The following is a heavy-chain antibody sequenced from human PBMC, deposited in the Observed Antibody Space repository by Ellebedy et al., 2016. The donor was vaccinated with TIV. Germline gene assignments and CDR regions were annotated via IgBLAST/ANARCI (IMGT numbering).Heavy chain of an antibody. Sequence: ASVKVSXXFSGYTFTGYYIHWVRQAPGQGLEWMGIINPSGGSITYAQKFQGRVAVTRDTSTSTVYMELNGLKSEDTAVYYCAIVTSSFWFDPWGQGTRVTVSS. D-gene: IGHD2-2*01. CDR1: GYTFTGYY. CDR2: INPSGGSI. J-gene: IGHJ5*02. CDR3: AIVTSSFWFDP. V-gene: IGHV1-46*01.